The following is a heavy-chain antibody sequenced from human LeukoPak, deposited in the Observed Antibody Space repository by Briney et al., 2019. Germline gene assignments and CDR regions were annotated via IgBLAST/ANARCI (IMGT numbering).Heavy chain of an antibody. CDR3: ASTTVTRYYFDY. J-gene: IGHJ4*01. D-gene: IGHD4-17*01. V-gene: IGHV4-38-2*02. Sequence: SETLSLTCTVSGYSISSGYYWGWIRQPPGKGLEWIGSIYHSGSTYYNPSLKSRVTISVDTSKNQFSLKLSSVTAADTAVYYCASTTVTRYYFDYWGHGILVTVSS. CDR2: IYHSGST. CDR1: GYSISSGYY.